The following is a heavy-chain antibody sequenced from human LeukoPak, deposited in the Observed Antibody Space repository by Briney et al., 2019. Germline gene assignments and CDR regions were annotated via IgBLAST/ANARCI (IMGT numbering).Heavy chain of an antibody. D-gene: IGHD6-19*01. J-gene: IGHJ1*01. Sequence: PGGSLRLSCAASGFTFSSYSMNWVRQAPGKGLEWVSAISGSGGSTYYADSVKGRFTISRDNSRNTLYLQMNSLRAEDTAVYYCAKEGGAVAGKYFQHWGQGTLVTVSS. CDR1: GFTFSSYS. CDR2: ISGSGGST. CDR3: AKEGGAVAGKYFQH. V-gene: IGHV3-23*01.